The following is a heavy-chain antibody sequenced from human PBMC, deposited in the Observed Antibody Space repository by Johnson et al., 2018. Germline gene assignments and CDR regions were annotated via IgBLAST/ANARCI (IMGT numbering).Heavy chain of an antibody. V-gene: IGHV3-48*01. D-gene: IGHD2-21*02. CDR2: ISGDTTTI. J-gene: IGHJ6*03. CDR1: GFTFSTYS. CDR3: AREGVATNGVYMDV. Sequence: EVQLVESGGALVQPGGSLRLSCAASGFTFSTYSMTWVRQAPGKGLEWVSYISGDTTTIFYADSVKGRFTVSRDNGKKSLYLQMNSLRVEGTSVYYCAREGVATNGVYMDVWGKGTTVTVSS.